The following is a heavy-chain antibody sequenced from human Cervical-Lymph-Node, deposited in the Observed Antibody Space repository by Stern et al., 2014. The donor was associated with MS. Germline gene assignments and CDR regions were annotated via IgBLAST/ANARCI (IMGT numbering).Heavy chain of an antibody. D-gene: IGHD2-15*01. CDR3: ARGLRGSENAFDI. V-gene: IGHV1-18*01. CDR1: GYTFTSYG. CDR2: SSAYNGNT. Sequence: VQLVESGAEVKKPGASVKVSCKASGYTFTSYGISWVRQAPGPGLEWMGWSSAYNGNTYQAQKLQGRVNMTTDPSTSTAFMELRSLRSDDTAVYYCARGLRGSENAFDIWGQGTMVTVSS. J-gene: IGHJ3*02.